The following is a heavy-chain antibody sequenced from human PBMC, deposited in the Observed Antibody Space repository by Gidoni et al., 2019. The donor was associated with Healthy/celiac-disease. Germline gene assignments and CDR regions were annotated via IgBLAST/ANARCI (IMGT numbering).Heavy chain of an antibody. CDR2: IWYDGSNK. Sequence: QVQLVESGGGVVQPGRSLRLSCAASGFTFSSYGMHWVRQAPGKGLEWVAVIWYDGSNKYYADSVKGRFTISRDNSKNTLYLQMNSLRAEDTAVYYCARDWAGGDSSGYADYWGQGTLVTVSS. J-gene: IGHJ4*02. CDR1: GFTFSSYG. D-gene: IGHD3-22*01. V-gene: IGHV3-33*01. CDR3: ARDWAGGDSSGYADY.